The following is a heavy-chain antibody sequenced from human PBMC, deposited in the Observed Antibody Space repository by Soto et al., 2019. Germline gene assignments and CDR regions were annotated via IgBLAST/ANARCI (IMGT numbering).Heavy chain of an antibody. J-gene: IGHJ5*02. D-gene: IGHD3-22*01. CDR2: MNPNSGNT. CDR1: GYTFTSYG. V-gene: IGHV1-8*02. CDR3: ATGRDYYDSSGYRST. Sequence: GASVKVSCKASGYTFTSYGISWVRQATGQGLEWMGWMNPNSGNTGYAQKFQGRVTMTRNTSISTAYMELSSLRSEDTAVYYCATGRDYYDSSGYRSTWGQGTLVTVSS.